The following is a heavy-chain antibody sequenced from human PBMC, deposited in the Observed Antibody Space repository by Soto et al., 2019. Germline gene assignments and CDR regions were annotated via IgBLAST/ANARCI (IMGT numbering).Heavy chain of an antibody. CDR1: GGTFSSYA. V-gene: IGHV1-69*13. CDR3: AYQLSHYRAGGMDV. CDR2: IIPIFGTA. J-gene: IGHJ6*02. Sequence: ASVKVSCKASGGTFSSYAISWVRQAPGQGLEWMGGIIPIFGTANYAQKFQGRVTITADESTSTAYMELSSLRSEDTAVYYCAYQLSHYRAGGMDVWGQGTTVTVSS. D-gene: IGHD1-1*01.